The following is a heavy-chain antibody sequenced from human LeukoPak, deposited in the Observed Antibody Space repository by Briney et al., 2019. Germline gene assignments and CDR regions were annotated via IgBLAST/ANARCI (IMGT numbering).Heavy chain of an antibody. CDR2: ISWNSGSI. Sequence: PGGSLRLSCAASGFTFDDYAMHWVRQAPGKGLEWVSGISWNSGSIGYADSVKGRFTISRDNAKNSLYLQMNSLRAEDMALYYCEKAGPPGGREPGGGGGFDYWGQGTLVTVSS. V-gene: IGHV3-9*03. CDR3: EKAGPPGGREPGGGGGFDY. J-gene: IGHJ4*02. D-gene: IGHD3-16*01. CDR1: GFTFDDYA.